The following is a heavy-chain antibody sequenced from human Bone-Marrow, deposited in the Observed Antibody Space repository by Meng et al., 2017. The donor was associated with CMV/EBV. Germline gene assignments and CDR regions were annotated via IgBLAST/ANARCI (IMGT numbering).Heavy chain of an antibody. V-gene: IGHV1-46*01. D-gene: IGHD4-11*01. J-gene: IGHJ4*02. CDR2: INPSGGST. CDR3: ARVPTRTTVTTFDF. CDR1: GFTFTTCL. Sequence: ASVKVSCKASGFTFTTCLMHWVRQAPGQGLEWMGMINPSGGSTAYAQKVQGRVTMTRDTSTSKVYMELSSLRSEDTAVYYCARVPTRTTVTTFDFWGQGTLVTVSS.